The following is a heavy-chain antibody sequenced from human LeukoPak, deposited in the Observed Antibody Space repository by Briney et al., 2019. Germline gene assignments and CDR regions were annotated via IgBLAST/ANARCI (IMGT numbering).Heavy chain of an antibody. J-gene: IGHJ5*02. D-gene: IGHD2-2*02. Sequence: ASVKVSCKVSGYTLTELSMHWVRQAPGKGLEWMGGFDPEDGETIYAQKFQGRVTMTEDTSTDTAYMELSSLRSEDTAVYYCATDRYCSSTSCYTAPSVFGPWGQGTLVTVSS. V-gene: IGHV1-24*01. CDR3: ATDRYCSSTSCYTAPSVFGP. CDR1: GYTLTELS. CDR2: FDPEDGET.